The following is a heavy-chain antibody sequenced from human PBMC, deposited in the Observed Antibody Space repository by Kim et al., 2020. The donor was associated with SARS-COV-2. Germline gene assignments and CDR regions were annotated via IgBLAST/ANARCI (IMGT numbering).Heavy chain of an antibody. V-gene: IGHV4-61*02. Sequence: TSYNPSLKSRVTISVDTSKNQFSLKLSSVTAADTAVYYCARGAVAGRFDPWGQGTLVTVSS. J-gene: IGHJ5*02. CDR3: ARGAVAGRFDP. CDR2: T. D-gene: IGHD6-19*01.